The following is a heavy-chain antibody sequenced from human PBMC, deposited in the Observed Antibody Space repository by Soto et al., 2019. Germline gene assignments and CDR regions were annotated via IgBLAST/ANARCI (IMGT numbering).Heavy chain of an antibody. Sequence: SDTLSLTCTLSGVSFLTNYWRCLRQSPGKGLECVGYIYYGGTTSYNPSFKSRVTISLETSKRQFSLRLSSVTAADTAVYYCARLGNYYQSLDPWGPGTLVTVS. CDR1: GVSFLTNY. CDR3: ARLGNYYQSLDP. D-gene: IGHD4-4*01. V-gene: IGHV4-59*08. J-gene: IGHJ5*02. CDR2: IYYGGTT.